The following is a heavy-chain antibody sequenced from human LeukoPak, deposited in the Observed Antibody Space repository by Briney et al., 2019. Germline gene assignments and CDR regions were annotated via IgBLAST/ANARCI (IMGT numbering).Heavy chain of an antibody. CDR3: ARLLRVVAAIAFDI. CDR1: GGSISSSNW. J-gene: IGHJ3*02. V-gene: IGHV4-4*02. Sequence: PSGTLSLTCAVSGGSISSSNWWSWVRQPPGKGLEWIGEIYHSGSTNYNPSLKSRVTMSVDTSKNQFSLKLSSVTAADTAVYYCARLLRVVAAIAFDIWGQGTMVTVSS. D-gene: IGHD2-15*01. CDR2: IYHSGST.